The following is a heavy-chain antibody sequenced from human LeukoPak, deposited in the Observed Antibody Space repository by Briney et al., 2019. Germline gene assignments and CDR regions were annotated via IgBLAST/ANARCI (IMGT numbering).Heavy chain of an antibody. CDR2: ISYDGSNK. J-gene: IGHJ3*02. D-gene: IGHD3-22*01. CDR1: GFTFSSYG. Sequence: GGSLRLSCAASGFTFSSYGMHWVRQAPGKGLEWVAVISYDGSNKYYADSVKGRFTISGDNSKTTLYMQMNSLRAEDTAVYYCASFYDSSGYYDYGSFDAFDIWGQGTMVTVSS. CDR3: ASFYDSSGYYDYGSFDAFDI. V-gene: IGHV3-30*03.